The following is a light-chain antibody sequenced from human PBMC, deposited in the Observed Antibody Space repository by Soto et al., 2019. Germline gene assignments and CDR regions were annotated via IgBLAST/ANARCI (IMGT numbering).Light chain of an antibody. V-gene: IGLV2-23*01. CDR2: EGS. J-gene: IGLJ1*01. CDR3: YSYAGRNLYV. Sequence: QSVLTQPASVSGSPGQSITMSCTGTSSDVGGYNLVSWYQQHPGKAPKLMIYEGSQRPSGVSNRFSGSKSGNTASLTISGLQAEDEADYYCYSYAGRNLYVFGTGTKVTVL. CDR1: SSDVGGYNL.